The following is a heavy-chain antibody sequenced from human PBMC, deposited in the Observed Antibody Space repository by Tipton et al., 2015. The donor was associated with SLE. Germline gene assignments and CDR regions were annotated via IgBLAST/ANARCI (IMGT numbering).Heavy chain of an antibody. Sequence: TLSLTCTVSGGSISRSNFYWAWIRQPPGKGLEWIGSFYYGKSTFYNPSLKSRVSISVDTSTNRLFLNLISVTAADTALYYCARLISACDCNFDYWGQGTLVTVSS. J-gene: IGHJ4*02. V-gene: IGHV4-39*07. D-gene: IGHD5-12*01. CDR3: ARLISACDCNFDY. CDR1: GGSISRSNFY. CDR2: FYYGKST.